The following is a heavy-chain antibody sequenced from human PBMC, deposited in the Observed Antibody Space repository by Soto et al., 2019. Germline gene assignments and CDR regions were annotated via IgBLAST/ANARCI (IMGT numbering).Heavy chain of an antibody. CDR1: GFTFSSYA. D-gene: IGHD6-13*01. Sequence: PGGSLRLSCAASGFTFSSYAMHWVRQAPGKGLEWVAVISYDGSNKYYADSVKGRFTISRDNSKNTLYLQMNSLRAEDTAVYYCASDQYRSSWSWFDHWGQGTLVTVSS. V-gene: IGHV3-30-3*01. J-gene: IGHJ5*02. CDR2: ISYDGSNK. CDR3: ASDQYRSSWSWFDH.